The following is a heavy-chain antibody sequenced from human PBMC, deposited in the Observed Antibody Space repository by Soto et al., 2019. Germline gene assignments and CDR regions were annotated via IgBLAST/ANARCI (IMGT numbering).Heavy chain of an antibody. CDR3: ARDTGTYPYYLDY. D-gene: IGHD1-26*01. Sequence: SETLSLTCPVSGGSISSGEYFWHWIRQSPGKGLEWIGYLHHSGRTYYNPSLKSRLTISVDTSKNQISLKLNSVTAADTAVYYCARDTGTYPYYLDYWGQGTLFTVSS. CDR1: GGSISSGEYF. J-gene: IGHJ4*02. V-gene: IGHV4-30-4*01. CDR2: LHHSGRT.